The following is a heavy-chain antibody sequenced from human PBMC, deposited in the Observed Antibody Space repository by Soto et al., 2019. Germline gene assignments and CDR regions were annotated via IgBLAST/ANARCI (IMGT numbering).Heavy chain of an antibody. J-gene: IGHJ3*02. CDR2: IKHSGST. CDR1: GGSFSGYY. V-gene: IGHV4-34*01. CDR3: ARGRLTVVVPAARREAFDI. Sequence: QVQLQQWGAGLLKPSETLSLTCAVYGGSFSGYYWSWIRQPPGKGLVWIGEIKHSGSTNYNPSLKSRVTISVDASKNQSALKLSSVTAADTAVYYCARGRLTVVVPAARREAFDIWGQGTMVTVSS. D-gene: IGHD2-2*01.